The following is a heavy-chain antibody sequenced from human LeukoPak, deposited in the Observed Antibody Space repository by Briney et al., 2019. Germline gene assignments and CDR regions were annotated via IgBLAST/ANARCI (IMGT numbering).Heavy chain of an antibody. D-gene: IGHD2-2*01. J-gene: IGHJ3*02. V-gene: IGHV4-61*02. CDR1: GGSISSGSYY. Sequence: SQTLSLTCTVSGGSISSGSYYWSWIRQPAGKGLEWIGRIYTSGSTNYNPSLKSRVTISVDTSKNQFSLKLSSVTAADTAVYYCARGLGYCSSTSCYSGGAFDIWGQGTMVTVSS. CDR2: IYTSGST. CDR3: ARGLGYCSSTSCYSGGAFDI.